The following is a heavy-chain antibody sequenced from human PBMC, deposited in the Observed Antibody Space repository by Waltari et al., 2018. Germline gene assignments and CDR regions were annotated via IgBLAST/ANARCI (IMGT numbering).Heavy chain of an antibody. CDR3: ARRGYYYDSSGYPDAFDI. CDR2: IYPGDSDT. J-gene: IGHJ3*02. CDR1: GYSFTRSW. V-gene: IGHV5-51*01. Sequence: EVQLVQSGAEVNKPGASLTISCKGSGYSFTRSWLGWVRQLHGQGLAWMGIIYPGDSDTRYSPAFQGQVTISADKSISTAYLQWSSLKASDTAMYYCARRGYYYDSSGYPDAFDIWGQGTMVTVSS. D-gene: IGHD3-22*01.